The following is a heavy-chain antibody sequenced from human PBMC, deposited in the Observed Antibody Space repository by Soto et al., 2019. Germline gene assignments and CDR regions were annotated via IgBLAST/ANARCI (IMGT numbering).Heavy chain of an antibody. CDR1: GGSIRSNIYY. V-gene: IGHV4-39*01. D-gene: IGHD3-22*01. Sequence: QLQLQESGPGLVKPSETLSLTCSVSGGSIRSNIYYWGWIRQPPGKGLEWIATVHYSGSTYYVPSLKSRVIIFADPTQSPLSLKFNTATVADTAVYSCARHHYFHSSGYYTWNWGQGTLVTVSS. J-gene: IGHJ4*02. CDR3: ARHHYFHSSGYYTWN. CDR2: VHYSGST.